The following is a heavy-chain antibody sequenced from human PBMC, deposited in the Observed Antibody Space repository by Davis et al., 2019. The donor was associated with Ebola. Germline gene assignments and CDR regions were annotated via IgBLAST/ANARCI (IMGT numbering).Heavy chain of an antibody. Sequence: GESLKISCAASGFTFSSYGMHWVRQAPGKGLEWVAVISYDGSNKYYADSVKGRFTISRDNSKNTLYLQMNSLRAEDTAVYYCAGNYRYYYYGMDVWGQGTTVTVSS. CDR3: AGNYRYYYYGMDV. CDR1: GFTFSSYG. J-gene: IGHJ6*02. CDR2: ISYDGSNK. V-gene: IGHV3-30*03. D-gene: IGHD1-7*01.